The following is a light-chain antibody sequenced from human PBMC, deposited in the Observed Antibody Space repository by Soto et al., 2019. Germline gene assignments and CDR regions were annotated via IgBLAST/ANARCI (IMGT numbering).Light chain of an antibody. V-gene: IGLV1-40*01. J-gene: IGLJ2*01. CDR3: AAWDDSLSGVI. Sequence: QSVLTQSPSVSGAPGQRVTISCTGSSSNIGAAYDVNWYQHLPGTAPKLLIYGNTNRPSGVPDRFSGSKSSTSASLAITGLQADDEAVYYCAAWDDSLSGVIFGGGTKLTVL. CDR2: GNT. CDR1: SSNIGAAYD.